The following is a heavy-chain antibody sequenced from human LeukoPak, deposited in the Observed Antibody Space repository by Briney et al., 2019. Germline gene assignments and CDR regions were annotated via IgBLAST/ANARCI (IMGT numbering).Heavy chain of an antibody. V-gene: IGHV3-23*01. J-gene: IGHJ4*02. Sequence: PGPSLRLSCAAFGLTASSNNMSVVPPAPRKRPWCVSAISGSGASTYYADSVSGLFTIFSDNSKNSLYLQMNSLRAEDTAVYYCATLERNYYGSGKGVDYWGQGTLVTVSS. CDR2: ISGSGAST. CDR3: ATLERNYYGSGKGVDY. CDR1: GLTASSNN. D-gene: IGHD3-10*01.